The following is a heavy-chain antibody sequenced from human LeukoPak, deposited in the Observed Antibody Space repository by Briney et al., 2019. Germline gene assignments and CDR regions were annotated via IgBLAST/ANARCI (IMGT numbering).Heavy chain of an antibody. V-gene: IGHV3-7*01. CDR1: GFTFSSYW. J-gene: IGHJ6*02. CDR2: IKQDGSEK. CDR3: ARKNGLDV. Sequence: PGGSLRLSCTVSGFTFSSYWMSWVRQAPGKGLEWVANIKQDGSEKYYVDSVKGRFTISRDNAKNSLYLQMISLGAEDTAMYYCARKNGLDVWGQGTTVTVSS.